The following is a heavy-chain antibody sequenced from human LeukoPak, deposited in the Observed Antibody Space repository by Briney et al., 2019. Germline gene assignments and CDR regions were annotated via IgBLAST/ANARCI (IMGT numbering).Heavy chain of an antibody. Sequence: GGSLRLSCAASGLTFSSYWMSWVRQAPGKGLEWVANIKQDGSEKYYVDSVKGRFTISRDNAKNSLYLQMNSLRAEDTAVYYCARDNQLLLDYWGQGTLVTVSS. CDR2: IKQDGSEK. J-gene: IGHJ4*02. D-gene: IGHD2-2*01. CDR1: GLTFSSYW. V-gene: IGHV3-7*01. CDR3: ARDNQLLLDY.